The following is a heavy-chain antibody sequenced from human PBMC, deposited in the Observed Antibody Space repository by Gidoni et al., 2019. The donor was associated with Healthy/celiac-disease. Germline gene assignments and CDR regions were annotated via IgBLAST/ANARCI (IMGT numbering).Heavy chain of an antibody. J-gene: IGHJ6*02. D-gene: IGHD3-9*01. CDR1: GSTFSSYG. CDR2: ISYDGSNK. CDR3: AKDLDYDILTGYYYYYYGMDV. Sequence: QVQLVESGGGVVQPGRSLRLSCAASGSTFSSYGMHWVRQAPGKGLEWVAVISYDGSNKYYADSVKGRFTISRDNSKNTLYLQMNSLRAEDTAVYYCAKDLDYDILTGYYYYYYGMDVWGQGTTVTVSS. V-gene: IGHV3-30*18.